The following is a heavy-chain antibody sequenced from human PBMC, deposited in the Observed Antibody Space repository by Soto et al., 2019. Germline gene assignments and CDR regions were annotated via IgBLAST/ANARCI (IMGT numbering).Heavy chain of an antibody. Sequence: QLQLQESGSGLVKPSQTLSLTCAVSGGSISSGGYSWSWIQQPPGKGLEWIGYIYHSGSTYYNPSLKSRVSISVDRSKNQFSLKLSSVTAADTAVYYCARSMRELRYWYFDLWGRGTLVTVSS. D-gene: IGHD1-26*01. CDR1: GGSISSGGYS. CDR3: ARSMRELRYWYFDL. J-gene: IGHJ2*01. CDR2: IYHSGST. V-gene: IGHV4-30-2*01.